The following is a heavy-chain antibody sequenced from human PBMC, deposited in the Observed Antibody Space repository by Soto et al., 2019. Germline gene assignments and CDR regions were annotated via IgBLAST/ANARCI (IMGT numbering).Heavy chain of an antibody. CDR2: IYSSGST. CDR1: GGSISNYY. Sequence: PSETLSLTCTVSGGSISNYYWNWIRQSPGKGLEWIGYIYSSGSTHYNPSLQNRVTISIDTSKNQVSLKLSSVTAADTAVYYCARDRLGENYYYGMDVWGQGTTVTVSS. CDR3: ARDRLGENYYYGMDV. D-gene: IGHD4-17*01. V-gene: IGHV4-4*08. J-gene: IGHJ6*02.